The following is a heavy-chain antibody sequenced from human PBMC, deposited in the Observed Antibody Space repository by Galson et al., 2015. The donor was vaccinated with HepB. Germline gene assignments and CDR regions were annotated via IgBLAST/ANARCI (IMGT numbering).Heavy chain of an antibody. J-gene: IGHJ4*02. Sequence: SLRLSCAASRFTFSSYAMHWVRQAPGKGLEWVAVISYDGSNKYYADSVKGRFTISRDNSKNTLYLQMNSLRAEVTAVYYCARGYSGYLTPRFDYWGQGTLVTVSS. D-gene: IGHD5-12*01. V-gene: IGHV3-30-3*01. CDR3: ARGYSGYLTPRFDY. CDR2: ISYDGSNK. CDR1: RFTFSSYA.